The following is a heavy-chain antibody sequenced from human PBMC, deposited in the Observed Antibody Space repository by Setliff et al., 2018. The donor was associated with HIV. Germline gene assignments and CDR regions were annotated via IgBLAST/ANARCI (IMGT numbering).Heavy chain of an antibody. CDR3: ARDYLYYNLYNGSPVYGMDV. J-gene: IGHJ6*02. V-gene: IGHV3-48*03. D-gene: IGHD3-3*01. Sequence: PGGSLRLSCAASGFTFRNYKFNWVRQAPGRGLEWVSSISIGSGGAIDHADSVQGRFTISRDNSKNSLYLQMNSLRVKDTAVYYCARDYLYYNLYNGSPVYGMDVWGQGTTVTVSS. CDR1: GFTFRNYK. CDR2: ISIGSGGAI.